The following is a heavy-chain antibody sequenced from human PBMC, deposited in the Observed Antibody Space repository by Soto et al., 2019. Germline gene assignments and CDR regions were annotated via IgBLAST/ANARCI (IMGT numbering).Heavy chain of an antibody. CDR2: IIPIFGTA. CDR1: GGTCSSYA. Sequence: GASLKVSCKAAGGTCSSYAISWVRQAPGQGLEWMGGIIPIFGTANYAQKFQGRVTITADESTSTAYMELSSLRSEDTAVYYCARESLAVAGTFGHYYYYGMDVWGQGTTVTVSS. D-gene: IGHD6-19*01. J-gene: IGHJ6*02. V-gene: IGHV1-69*13. CDR3: ARESLAVAGTFGHYYYYGMDV.